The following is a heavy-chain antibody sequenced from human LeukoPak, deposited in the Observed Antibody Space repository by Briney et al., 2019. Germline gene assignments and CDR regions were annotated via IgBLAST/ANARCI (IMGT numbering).Heavy chain of an antibody. CDR2: ISYDGSNK. V-gene: IGHV3-30*03. J-gene: IGHJ5*02. CDR1: GFTFSSYG. CDR3: ARDPPSPDDYGDYGGWFDP. Sequence: SGGSLRLSCAASGFTFSSYGMHWVRQAPGKGLEWVAVISYDGSNKYYADSVKGRFTISRDNSKNTLYLQMNSLRAEDTAVYYCARDPPSPDDYGDYGGWFDPWGQGTLVTVSS. D-gene: IGHD4-17*01.